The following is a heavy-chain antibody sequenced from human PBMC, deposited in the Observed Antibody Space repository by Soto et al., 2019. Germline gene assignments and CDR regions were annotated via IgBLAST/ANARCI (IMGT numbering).Heavy chain of an antibody. D-gene: IGHD2-15*01. CDR2: IIPIFGTA. V-gene: IGHV1-69*13. CDR1: GGTFSSYA. CDR3: ARENCSGGSCHPGTDAFDI. J-gene: IGHJ3*02. Sequence: SVKVSCKASGGTFSSYAISWVRQAPGQGLEWMGGIIPIFGTANYAQKFQGRVTITADESTSTAYMELSSLRSEDTAVYYCARENCSGGSCHPGTDAFDIWGQGTMVTVSS.